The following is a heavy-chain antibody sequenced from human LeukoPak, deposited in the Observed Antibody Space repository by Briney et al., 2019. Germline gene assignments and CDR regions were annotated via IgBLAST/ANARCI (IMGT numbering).Heavy chain of an antibody. CDR2: ISGSGGST. V-gene: IGHV3-23*01. D-gene: IGHD1-26*01. J-gene: IGHJ4*02. CDR3: AKQYSGSYYLFDY. CDR1: GFTFSSYA. Sequence: GGSLRLSRAASGFTFSSYAMSWVRQAPGKGLEWVSAISGSGGSTYYADSVKGRFTISRDNSKNTLYLQMNSLRAEDTAVYYCAKQYSGSYYLFDYWGQGTLVTVSS.